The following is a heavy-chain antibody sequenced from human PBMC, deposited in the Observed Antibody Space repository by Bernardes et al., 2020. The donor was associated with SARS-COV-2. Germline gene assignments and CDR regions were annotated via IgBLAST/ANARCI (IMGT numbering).Heavy chain of an antibody. V-gene: IGHV3-53*01. CDR2: IYGGGST. CDR1: GLTVSSNY. CDR3: ARGRYSSAWYERGMDV. Sequence: GGSLRLSCAASGLTVSSNYMNWVRQAPGKGLEWVSVIYGGGSTSYADSVKGRFTIYRDNSKNTLFLQTNSLRAEDTAVYYCARGRYSSAWYERGMDVWGQGTTVIVSS. D-gene: IGHD6-19*01. J-gene: IGHJ6*02.